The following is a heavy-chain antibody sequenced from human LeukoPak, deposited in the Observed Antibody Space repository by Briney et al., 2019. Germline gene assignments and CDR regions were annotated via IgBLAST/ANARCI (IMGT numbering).Heavy chain of an antibody. CDR3: ARVPDWTYVPDY. Sequence: SETLSLTCTVSGGSISSDRFYWTWLRQPAGKGLEWIGRIKSSNTNYNPSLKSRVSISLDTSTNQFSLKLSSLTAADTAVYYCARVPDWTYVPDYWGQGTLVTVSS. J-gene: IGHJ4*02. CDR2: IKSSNT. CDR1: GGSISSDRFY. D-gene: IGHD3-16*01. V-gene: IGHV4-61*02.